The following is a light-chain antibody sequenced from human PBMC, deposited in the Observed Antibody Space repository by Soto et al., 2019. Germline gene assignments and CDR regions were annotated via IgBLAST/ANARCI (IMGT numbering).Light chain of an antibody. V-gene: IGLV2-8*01. Sequence: QSALTQPPSAAGSPGQSVTISCTGTSTDVGGYNYVSWYQQYPGKAPKLMIYEGTTRPSGVSYRFSGSKSGNTASLTISGLQAEDEADYFCCSYAATFSVFGGGTKVTVL. CDR3: CSYAATFSV. CDR2: EGT. CDR1: STDVGGYNY. J-gene: IGLJ3*02.